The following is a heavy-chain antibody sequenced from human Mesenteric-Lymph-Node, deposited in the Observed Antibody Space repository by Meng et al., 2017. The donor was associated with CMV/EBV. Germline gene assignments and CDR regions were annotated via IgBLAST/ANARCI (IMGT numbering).Heavy chain of an antibody. D-gene: IGHD6-13*01. J-gene: IGHJ5*02. V-gene: IGHV4-61*08. CDR3: ARQQLLNWFDP. CDR2: MSDIGRT. Sequence: SETLSLTCTVSGYSITGGYYWSWIRQPPGKGLEWIGYMSDIGRTNYNPSLKSRVTISADTSKNQLSLHLSSVTAADTAVYYCARQQLLNWFDPWGQGTLVTVSS. CDR1: GYSITGGYY.